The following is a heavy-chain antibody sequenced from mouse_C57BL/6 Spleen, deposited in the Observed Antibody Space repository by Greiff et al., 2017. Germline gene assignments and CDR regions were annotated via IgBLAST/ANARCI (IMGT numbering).Heavy chain of an antibody. J-gene: IGHJ4*01. Sequence: VQLKESGGGLVKPGGSLKLSCAASGFTFSDYGMHWVRQAPEKGLEWVAYISSGSSTNYYADTVKGRFTISRDNAKNTLFLQMTSLRSEDTAMYYCARNYVDAMDYWGQGTSVTVSS. CDR2: ISSGSSTN. CDR1: GFTFSDYG. V-gene: IGHV5-17*01. D-gene: IGHD1-1*01. CDR3: ARNYVDAMDY.